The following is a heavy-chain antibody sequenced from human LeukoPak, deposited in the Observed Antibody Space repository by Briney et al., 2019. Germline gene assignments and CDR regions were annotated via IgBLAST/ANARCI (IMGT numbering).Heavy chain of an antibody. CDR3: AKEKRNLRGARDAFDI. J-gene: IGHJ3*02. V-gene: IGHV3-53*01. CDR1: GFTVSSNF. CDR2: TCSDGTT. Sequence: GGSLRLSCAASGFTVSSNFMTWVRQAPGKGLEWVSVTCSDGTTYYADSVKGRFTISRDNSKNTLDLQMNSLRAEDTATYYCAKEKRNLRGARDAFDIWGQGTMVTVSA. D-gene: IGHD1-26*01.